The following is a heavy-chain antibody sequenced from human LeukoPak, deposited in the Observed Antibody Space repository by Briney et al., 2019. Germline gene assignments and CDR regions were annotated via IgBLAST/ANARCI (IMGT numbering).Heavy chain of an antibody. V-gene: IGHV1-2*06. CDR2: INPASGGT. J-gene: IGHJ3*02. Sequence: ASVKVSCKASGYTFTGYYIHWVRQAPGQGLEWMGRINPASGGTGYAQRFQGRVTMTRDTSITTVYMELSRLKSDDTAVYYCARGGLIQRHAFDIWGQGTMVTVSS. CDR3: ARGGLIQRHAFDI. CDR1: GYTFTGYY. D-gene: IGHD1-1*01.